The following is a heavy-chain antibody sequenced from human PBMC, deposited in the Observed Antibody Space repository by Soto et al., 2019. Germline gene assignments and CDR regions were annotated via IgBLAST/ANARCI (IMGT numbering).Heavy chain of an antibody. CDR3: ARLYCRGDCYLRYYYYGMDV. V-gene: IGHV1-69*13. J-gene: IGHJ6*02. Sequence: SVKVSCKASGGTFSSYAISWVRQAPGQGLEWMGGIIPIFGTANYAQKFQGRVTITADESTSTAYMELSSLRSEDTAVYYCARLYCRGDCYLRYYYYGMDVWGQGTTVTVSS. CDR1: GGTFSSYA. D-gene: IGHD2-21*02. CDR2: IIPIFGTA.